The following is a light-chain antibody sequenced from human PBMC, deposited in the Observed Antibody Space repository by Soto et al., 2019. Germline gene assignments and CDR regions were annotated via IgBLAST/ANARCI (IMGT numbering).Light chain of an antibody. CDR2: TAS. J-gene: IGKJ5*01. CDR1: QGISNY. CDR3: QQRHSYPIT. V-gene: IGKV1-9*01. Sequence: EIQWTQSPTFMSAPVGDRVTITCRASQGISNYLAWYQKKPGKDPNLLIHTASSLQTGVPSRFSGSGSGTEFNLTISRLQTEDFATYYCQQRHSYPITFGQGTKVDIK.